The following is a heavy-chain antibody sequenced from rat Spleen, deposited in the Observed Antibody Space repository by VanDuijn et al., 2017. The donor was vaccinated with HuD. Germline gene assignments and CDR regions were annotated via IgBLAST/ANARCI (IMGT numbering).Heavy chain of an antibody. CDR2: ITNTGVST. V-gene: IGHV5-29*01. Sequence: EVQLVESGGGLVQPGRSLKLSCTASGFTLSNYGMAWVCQTPTRGLEWFASITNTGVSTYYSDSVKGRFTISRDNAKSTLYLQMDSLRPEDSATYYCATDGYYDGTYYSVYVMDAWGQGASVTVSS. J-gene: IGHJ4*01. D-gene: IGHD1-12*02. CDR3: ATDGYYDGTYYSVYVMDA. CDR1: GFTLSNYG.